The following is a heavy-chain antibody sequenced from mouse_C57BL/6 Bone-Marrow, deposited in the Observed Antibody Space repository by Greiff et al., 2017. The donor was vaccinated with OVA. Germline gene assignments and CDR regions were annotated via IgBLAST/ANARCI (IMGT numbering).Heavy chain of an antibody. J-gene: IGHJ3*01. V-gene: IGHV14-4*01. CDR2: IDPENGDT. Sequence: VQLQQSGAELVRPGASVKLSCTASGFNIKDDYMHWVKQRPEQGLEWIGWIDPENGDTEYASKFQGKATITADTSSNTAYLQLSSLTSEDTAVYYCTIGGYPFAYWGQGTLVTVSA. D-gene: IGHD1-1*02. CDR3: TIGGYPFAY. CDR1: GFNIKDDY.